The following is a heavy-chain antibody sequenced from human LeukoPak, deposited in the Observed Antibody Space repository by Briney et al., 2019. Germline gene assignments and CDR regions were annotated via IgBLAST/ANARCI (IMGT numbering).Heavy chain of an antibody. CDR2: ISWNSGGI. CDR3: AKDIGVAAAAFDAFDI. Sequence: GGSLRLSCAASGFTFDDYAMHWVRQAPGKGLEWVSGISWNSGGIGYADSVKGRFTISRDNAKNSLYLQMNSLRAEDTALYYCAKDIGVAAAAFDAFDIWDQGTMVTVSS. V-gene: IGHV3-9*01. D-gene: IGHD6-13*01. CDR1: GFTFDDYA. J-gene: IGHJ3*02.